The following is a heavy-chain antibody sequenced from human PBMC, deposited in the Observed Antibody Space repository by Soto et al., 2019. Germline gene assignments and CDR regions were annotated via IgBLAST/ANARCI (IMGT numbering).Heavy chain of an antibody. V-gene: IGHV3-33*01. Sequence: GGSLRPPCETPGFSFSVYGTHWVRQAPGKGLEWVAVIWYDASKQFYAASVEGRFTIPRDNSKAILYLQMNSLRAEDTAVYYCAAWAEGATEVHWGQGTLVTVSS. D-gene: IGHD2-15*01. CDR3: AAWAEGATEVH. CDR2: IWYDASKQ. J-gene: IGHJ4*02. CDR1: GFSFSVYG.